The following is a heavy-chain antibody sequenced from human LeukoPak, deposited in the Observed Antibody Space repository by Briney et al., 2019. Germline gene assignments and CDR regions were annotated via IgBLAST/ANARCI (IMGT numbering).Heavy chain of an antibody. V-gene: IGHV3-48*01. CDR1: GFTFSSYS. CDR3: ARRDDYVWGSYPNYFDY. CDR2: ISSSSSTI. Sequence: GGSLRLSCAASGFTFSSYSMNWVRQAPGKGLEWVSYISSSSSTIYYADSFKGRFTISRDNAKNSLSLQMNSLRAEDTAVYYCARRDDYVWGSYPNYFDYWGQGTLVTVSS. D-gene: IGHD3-16*02. J-gene: IGHJ4*02.